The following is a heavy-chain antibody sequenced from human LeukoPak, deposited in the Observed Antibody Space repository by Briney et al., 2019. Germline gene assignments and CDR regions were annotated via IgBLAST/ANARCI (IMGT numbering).Heavy chain of an antibody. J-gene: IGHJ4*02. CDR3: AKGRWALFDC. Sequence: SQTLSLTCDIFGDXVSSNSAAWNWIRQSPSRGLEWLGRTYYRSKWYNDYAISVKSRMTINADTSKNQFSLQLNSVTPEDTAMYYCAKGRWALFDCWGQGTLVIVSS. CDR2: TYYRSKWYN. CDR1: GDXVSSNSAA. V-gene: IGHV6-1*01. D-gene: IGHD3-10*01.